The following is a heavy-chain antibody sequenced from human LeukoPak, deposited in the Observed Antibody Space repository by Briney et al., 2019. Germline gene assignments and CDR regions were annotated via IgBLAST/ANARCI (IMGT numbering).Heavy chain of an antibody. D-gene: IGHD3-16*01. CDR1: GYTFTSYD. Sequence: ASVKVSCKASGYTFTSYDVKGVRQATGQGVEGMGWMNPNSGNTGSAQKLQGRVTMTKNTSISTAYMALSSLRSEDTAVYYCARAPIWGGMVTYYYMDVWGKGTTVTISS. V-gene: IGHV1-8*01. J-gene: IGHJ6*03. CDR3: ARAPIWGGMVTYYYMDV. CDR2: MNPNSGNT.